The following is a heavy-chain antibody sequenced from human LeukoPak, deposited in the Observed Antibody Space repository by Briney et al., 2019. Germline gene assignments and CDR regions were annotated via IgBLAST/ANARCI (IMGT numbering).Heavy chain of an antibody. CDR1: GYTFTGYY. J-gene: IGHJ4*02. V-gene: IGHV1-2*02. CDR3: ARDPGIAVSGKYLDY. CDR2: VNPNSGDT. Sequence: ASVKVSCKASGYTFTGYYMHWVRQAPGQELEWMGWVNPNSGDTRYAQKFQGRVTMTWDTSISTAYMELSRLRSDDTAVYYCARDPGIAVSGKYLDYWGQGTLVAVSS. D-gene: IGHD6-19*01.